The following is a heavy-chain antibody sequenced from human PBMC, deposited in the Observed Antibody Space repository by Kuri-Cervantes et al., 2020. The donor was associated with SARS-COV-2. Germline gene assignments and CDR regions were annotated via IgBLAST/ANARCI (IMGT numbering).Heavy chain of an antibody. V-gene: IGHV3-53*01. CDR1: GFTVSSNY. Sequence: GGSLRLSCAASGFTVSSNYMSWVRQAPGKGLEWVSIIYGGGSTCYADSVKGRFTISRDNSKNTLYLQMNSLRAEDTAVYYCARGYEARYSSSWYLDYWGQGTLVNVSS. D-gene: IGHD6-13*01. CDR2: IYGGGST. CDR3: ARGYEARYSSSWYLDY. J-gene: IGHJ4*02.